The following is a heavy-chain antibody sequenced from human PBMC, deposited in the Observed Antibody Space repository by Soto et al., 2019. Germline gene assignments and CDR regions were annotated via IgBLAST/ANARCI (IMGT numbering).Heavy chain of an antibody. CDR2: ISGSGGST. CDR3: AKDPIPTLIDPIPYYGIDV. CDR1: GFTFSSYA. Sequence: EVQLLESGGGLVQPGGSLRLSCAASGFTFSSYAMSWVRQAPGKGLEWVSAISGSGGSTYYADSVKGRFTISRGNSKNTLYRQRNSLKAEDTAVYYCAKDPIPTLIDPIPYYGIDVCVQGTTVTVSS. J-gene: IGHJ6*02. V-gene: IGHV3-23*01. D-gene: IGHD2-15*01.